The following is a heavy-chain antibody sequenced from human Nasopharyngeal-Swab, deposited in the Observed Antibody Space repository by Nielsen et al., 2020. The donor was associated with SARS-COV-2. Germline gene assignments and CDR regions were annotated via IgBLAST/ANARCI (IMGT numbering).Heavy chain of an antibody. CDR2: LSDSSSGSTI. V-gene: IGHV3-48*03. Sequence: GESLKISCAASGFALSSFEVDWTRLAPGKGLEWASYLSDSSSGSTILYADSVRGRFTISRDNARNSVYLQMQSLTAEDTAIYFCAREGYGGDSDAFDVWGQGTVVTVSA. CDR3: AREGYGGDSDAFDV. CDR1: GFALSSFE. D-gene: IGHD4-23*01. J-gene: IGHJ3*01.